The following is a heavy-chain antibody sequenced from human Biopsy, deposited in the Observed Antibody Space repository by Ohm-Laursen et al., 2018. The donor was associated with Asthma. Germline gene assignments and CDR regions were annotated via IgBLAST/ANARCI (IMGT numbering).Heavy chain of an antibody. J-gene: IGHJ4*02. CDR2: IYSGGTS. CDR3: ARGDSSNWSHYYFDY. Sequence: SLRLSCAASGFVFSQCGMHWVRQAPGKGLEWVSVIYSGGTSHTADSVRGRFTISRDYSKNTLYLQMHSLRAEDTAVYYCARGDSSNWSHYYFDYWGQGTLVTVSS. D-gene: IGHD3-22*01. V-gene: IGHV3-53*01. CDR1: GFVFSQCG.